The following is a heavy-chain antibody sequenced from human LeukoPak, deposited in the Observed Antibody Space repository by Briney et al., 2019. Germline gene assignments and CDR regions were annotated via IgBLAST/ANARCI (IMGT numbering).Heavy chain of an antibody. CDR3: ARETPTYSSRWHYYMDV. CDR2: ISAYNGNT. D-gene: IGHD6-13*01. V-gene: IGHV1-18*01. CDR1: GYTFTSYA. Sequence: GASLKLSCKASGYTFTSYAISWVRQAPGQGLEWMGWISAYNGNTNYAQKLQGRFTMTTDTSTSTAYMELRSLRSDDTAVYYCARETPTYSSRWHYYMDVWGKGTTVTVSS. J-gene: IGHJ6*03.